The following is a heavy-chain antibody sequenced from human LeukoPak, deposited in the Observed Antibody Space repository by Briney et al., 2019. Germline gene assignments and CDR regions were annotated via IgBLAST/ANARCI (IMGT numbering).Heavy chain of an antibody. CDR1: GYTFTSHY. CDR3: ARELEAAAKNFDL. CDR2: IYPSGGRT. V-gene: IGHV1-46*01. Sequence: ASVKVSCKASGYTFTSHYMHWVRQAPGHGPEWMGVIYPSGGRTVYAQNFQGRVSVTRDASTSTVYMELNSLRSEDTAMYYCARELEAAAKNFDLWGQGTLVTVSS. J-gene: IGHJ4*02. D-gene: IGHD2-15*01.